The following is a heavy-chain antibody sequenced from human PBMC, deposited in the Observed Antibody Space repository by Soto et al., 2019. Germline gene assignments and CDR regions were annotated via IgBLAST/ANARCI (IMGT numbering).Heavy chain of an antibody. Sequence: ASVKVSCKASGGTFSSYTISWVRHAPGQGLEWMGRIIPILGIANYAQKFQGRVTITADKSTSTAYMELSSLRSEDTAVYYCARYLSGEGWPYSNYSGWFDPWGQGTLVTVPQ. V-gene: IGHV1-69*02. J-gene: IGHJ5*02. CDR3: ARYLSGEGWPYSNYSGWFDP. CDR2: IIPILGIA. CDR1: GGTFSSYT. D-gene: IGHD4-4*01.